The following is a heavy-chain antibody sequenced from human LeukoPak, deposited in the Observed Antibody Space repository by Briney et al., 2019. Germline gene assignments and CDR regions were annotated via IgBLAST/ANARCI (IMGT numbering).Heavy chain of an antibody. CDR3: ARDGSGYSAYLAFDI. J-gene: IGHJ3*02. CDR1: GYTFIRYY. Sequence: ASVTVSCKASGYTFIRYYTHWVRQAPGQRPEWMGWINPKSGDTNYAQKFQGRVTMTRDTSISTAYMELSRLKSDDTAVFYCARDGSGYSAYLAFDIWGQGTKVTVSS. D-gene: IGHD5-12*01. CDR2: INPKSGDT. V-gene: IGHV1-2*02.